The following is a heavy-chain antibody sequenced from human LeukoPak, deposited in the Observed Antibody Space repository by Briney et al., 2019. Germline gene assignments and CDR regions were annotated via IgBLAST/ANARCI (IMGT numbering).Heavy chain of an antibody. Sequence: GGSLRLSCAASGFTFSSYQMNWVRQAPGKGLEWVSYISSSGSTIYYADSVKGRFTISRDNAKNSLYLQMNSLRAEDTAVYYCARDCSGGSCYDYWGQGTLVTVSS. J-gene: IGHJ4*02. V-gene: IGHV3-48*03. CDR2: ISSSGSTI. D-gene: IGHD2-15*01. CDR3: ARDCSGGSCYDY. CDR1: GFTFSSYQ.